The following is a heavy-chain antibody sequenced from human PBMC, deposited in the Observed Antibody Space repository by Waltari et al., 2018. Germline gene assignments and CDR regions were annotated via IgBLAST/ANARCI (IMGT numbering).Heavy chain of an antibody. CDR1: GYTFTTHD. CDR3: ARRRAGIVTPYNWLDP. Sequence: QVQLVQSGAEVKKTGASVRISCKTSGYTFTTHDINWVRQAAGQGLEGMGWMKPNSGNTGYAWKFQGRVTMTRDTSIRTAYLELRKLRFDDTAVYYCARRRAGIVTPYNWLDPWGQGTLVTVSS. V-gene: IGHV1-8*01. J-gene: IGHJ5*02. CDR2: MKPNSGNT. D-gene: IGHD2-21*01.